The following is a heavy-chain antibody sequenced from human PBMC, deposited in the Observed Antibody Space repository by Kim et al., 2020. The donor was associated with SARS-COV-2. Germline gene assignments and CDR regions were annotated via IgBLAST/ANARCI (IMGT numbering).Heavy chain of an antibody. V-gene: IGHV1-3*01. D-gene: IGHD3-16*01. CDR1: GHFFTRDS. CDR2: IDCGNGNT. Sequence: ASVKVSCKTSGHFFTRDSIHWVRQAPGQGLEWMGGIDCGNGNTIYSQKFQGRVTFTTDTSASTAYMELSFLRSEDEAVNYCLGGFYFDYWGQGTLVTVSS. CDR3: LGGFYFDY. J-gene: IGHJ4*02.